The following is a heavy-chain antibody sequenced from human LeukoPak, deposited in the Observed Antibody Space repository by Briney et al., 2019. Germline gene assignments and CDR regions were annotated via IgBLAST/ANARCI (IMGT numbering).Heavy chain of an antibody. V-gene: IGHV1-69*04. D-gene: IGHD5-12*01. CDR2: IIPILGIA. CDR1: GFTFATHG. CDR3: AVDSGPGSAFDI. J-gene: IGHJ3*02. Sequence: ASVKVSCKASGFTFATHGISWVRQAPGQGLEWMGRIIPILGIANYAQKFQGRVTITADKSTSTAYMELSSLRSEDTAVDYCAVDSGPGSAFDIWGQGTMVPVSS.